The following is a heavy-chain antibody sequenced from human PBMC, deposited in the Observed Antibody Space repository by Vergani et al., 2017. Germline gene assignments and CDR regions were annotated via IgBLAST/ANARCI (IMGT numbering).Heavy chain of an antibody. J-gene: IGHJ6*02. D-gene: IGHD6-19*01. Sequence: QVQLQESGPGLVKPSQTLSLTCTVSGGSISSGSYYWSWIRQPAGKGLEWIGRIYTSGSTNYNPSLKSRVTISVDTSKNQFSLKLSSVTAADTAVYYCARDSGWTAYYYYYGMDVWGQGTTVTVSS. CDR2: IYTSGST. V-gene: IGHV4-61*02. CDR3: ARDSGWTAYYYYYGMDV. CDR1: GGSISSGSYY.